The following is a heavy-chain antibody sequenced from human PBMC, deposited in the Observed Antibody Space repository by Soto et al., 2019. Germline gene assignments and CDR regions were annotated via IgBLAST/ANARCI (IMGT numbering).Heavy chain of an antibody. CDR2: ISAYNGNT. D-gene: IGHD2-15*01. J-gene: IGHJ4*02. Sequence: QVQLVQSGAEVKKPGASVKVSYKASGYTFTSYGISWVRQAPGQGLEWMGWISAYNGNTNYAQKLQGRVTMTTDTSTSTAYMELRSLRSDDTAVYYCARDWRYCSGGSCYPAGYFDYWGQGTLVTVSS. CDR1: GYTFTSYG. CDR3: ARDWRYCSGGSCYPAGYFDY. V-gene: IGHV1-18*01.